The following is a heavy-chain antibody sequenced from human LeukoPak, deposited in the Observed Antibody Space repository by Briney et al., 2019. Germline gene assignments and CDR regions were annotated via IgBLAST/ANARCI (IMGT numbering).Heavy chain of an antibody. CDR2: ISGSGGST. CDR1: GFTFSIYA. J-gene: IGHJ6*03. V-gene: IGHV3-23*01. CDR3: AGRSCSSTSCFYYYYYMDV. D-gene: IGHD2-2*01. Sequence: GGSLRLSCAASGFTFSIYAMSWVRQAPGKGLEWVSAISGSGGSTYYADSVKGRFTISRDNSKNALYLQMNSLRAEDTAVYYCAGRSCSSTSCFYYYYYMDVWGIGTTVTVSS.